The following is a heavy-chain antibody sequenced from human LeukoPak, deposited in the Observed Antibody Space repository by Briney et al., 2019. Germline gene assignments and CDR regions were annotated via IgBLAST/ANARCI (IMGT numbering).Heavy chain of an antibody. Sequence: GGSLRLSCAASGFIFSDYYMSWIRQAPGKGLEWVSYISSSGNTMYYTDSVKGRFTISRDNAKDSLYLQMNSLRAEDTAVYYCARDPGSGYEEHFDYWGQGTLVTVSS. CDR3: ARDPGSGYEEHFDY. V-gene: IGHV3-11*01. CDR1: GFIFSDYY. CDR2: ISSSGNTM. J-gene: IGHJ4*02. D-gene: IGHD5-12*01.